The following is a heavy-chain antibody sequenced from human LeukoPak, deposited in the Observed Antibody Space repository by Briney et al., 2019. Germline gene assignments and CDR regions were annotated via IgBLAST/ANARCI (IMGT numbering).Heavy chain of an antibody. J-gene: IGHJ3*02. D-gene: IGHD2-2*01. CDR3: ARGPYCSSTSCYPPDAFDI. CDR1: GFTFSSYG. Sequence: PGRSLRLSCAASGFTFSSYGMHWVRQAPGKGLEWVAVIWYDGSNKYYADSVKGRFTISRDNSKNTLYLQINSLRAEDTAVYYCARGPYCSSTSCYPPDAFDIWGQGTVVTVSS. V-gene: IGHV3-33*01. CDR2: IWYDGSNK.